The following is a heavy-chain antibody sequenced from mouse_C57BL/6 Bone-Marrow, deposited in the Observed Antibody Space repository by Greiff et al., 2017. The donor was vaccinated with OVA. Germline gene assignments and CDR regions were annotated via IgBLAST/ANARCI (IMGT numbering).Heavy chain of an antibody. CDR2: INPNNGGT. J-gene: IGHJ2*01. CDR1: GYTFTDYY. Sequence: EVQLQQSGPELVKPGASVKISCKASGYTFTDYYMNWVKQSHGKSLEWIGDINPNNGGTSYNQKFKGKATLTVDKSSSTAYMELRRLTSEDSSVYSCASRGSYRSSLDYWGQGTTLTVSS. CDR3: ASRGSYRSSLDY. D-gene: IGHD1-1*01. V-gene: IGHV1-26*01.